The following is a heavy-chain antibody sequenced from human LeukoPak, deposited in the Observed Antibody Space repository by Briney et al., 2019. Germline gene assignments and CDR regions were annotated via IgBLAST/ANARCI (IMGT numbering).Heavy chain of an antibody. V-gene: IGHV3-11*04. CDR2: ISGSGDNM. CDR1: GFTFSDHY. Sequence: PGGSLRLSCAASGFTFSDHYMTWIRQAPGEGLEWVSFISGSGDNMFYADSVKGRFAISRDNAKNSVFLQMSSLRAEDTAMYHCAREGLTTSSWGQGTLVTVSS. CDR3: AREGLTTSS. J-gene: IGHJ4*02. D-gene: IGHD1-14*01.